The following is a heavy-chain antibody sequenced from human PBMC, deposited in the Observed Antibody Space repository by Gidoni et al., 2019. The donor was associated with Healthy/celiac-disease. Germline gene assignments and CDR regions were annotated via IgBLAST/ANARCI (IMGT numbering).Heavy chain of an antibody. CDR3: ERIAGYGSGLSDY. J-gene: IGHJ4*02. V-gene: IGHV2-70*04. CDR2: IDWDDDK. Sequence: QVTLKESGPALVKPTQTLTLTCTFSGFSLSTSGMRVSWIRQPPGKALEWLARIDWDDDKFYSTSLKTRLTISKDTYKNQVVLTMTNMDPVDTATYYCERIAGYGSGLSDYWGQGTLVTVSS. CDR1: GFSLSTSGMR. D-gene: IGHD3-10*01.